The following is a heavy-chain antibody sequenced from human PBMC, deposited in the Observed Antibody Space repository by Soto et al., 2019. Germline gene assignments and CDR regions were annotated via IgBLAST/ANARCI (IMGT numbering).Heavy chain of an antibody. CDR1: GGSFSTYH. Sequence: PSETLSLTCVVSGGSFSTYHYNWIRQSPGKGLEWIGEINHSGNNNYSPSLKSRVTMSLDTSKNQFALKLTSVTAPDTAVYYCARGGSNDWQVAFDIWGQGTMVTVSS. D-gene: IGHD3-9*01. CDR2: INHSGNN. V-gene: IGHV4-34*01. J-gene: IGHJ3*02. CDR3: ARGGSNDWQVAFDI.